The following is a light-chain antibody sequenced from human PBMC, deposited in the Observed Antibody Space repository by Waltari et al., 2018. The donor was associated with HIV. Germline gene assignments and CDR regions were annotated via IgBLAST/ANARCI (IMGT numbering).Light chain of an antibody. CDR1: QSVLYSSNNKNY. Sequence: DIVMTQSPDSLAVSLGERATINCKSSQSVLYSSNNKNYLAWYQQKPGQPPKLLIYWASTRESGVPDRFRGSGYRTDFTLTISSLQAEDVAVYYCQQYYSTPYSFGQGTKLEIK. CDR2: WAS. CDR3: QQYYSTPYS. V-gene: IGKV4-1*01. J-gene: IGKJ2*03.